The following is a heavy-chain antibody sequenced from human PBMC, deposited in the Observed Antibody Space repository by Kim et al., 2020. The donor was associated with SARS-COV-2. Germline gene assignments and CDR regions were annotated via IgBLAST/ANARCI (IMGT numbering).Heavy chain of an antibody. CDR2: IYYSGST. J-gene: IGHJ6*02. D-gene: IGHD3-3*01. CDR1: GGSISSYY. CDR3: ARQSNRITNFGVVIIPGVIDV. V-gene: IGHV4-59*08. Sequence: SETLSLTCTVSGGSISSYYWSWIRQPPGKGLEWIGYIYYSGSTNYNPSLKSRVTISVDTSKNQFSLKLSSVTAADTAVYYCARQSNRITNFGVVIIPGVIDVWGQGTTVTVSS.